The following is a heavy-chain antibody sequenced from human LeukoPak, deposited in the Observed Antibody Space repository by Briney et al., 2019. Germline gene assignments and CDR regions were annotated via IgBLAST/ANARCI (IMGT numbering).Heavy chain of an antibody. Sequence: ASVKVSCKASGYTFTIYGISWGRQAPGQGLEWMGWISAYNGNTNYAQKLQGRVTMTTDTSTSTAYMELRSLRADDTAVYYCARDGADSSGYYPYYFDYWGQGTLVTVSS. CDR3: ARDGADSSGYYPYYFDY. D-gene: IGHD3-22*01. V-gene: IGHV1-18*01. CDR1: GYTFTIYG. CDR2: ISAYNGNT. J-gene: IGHJ4*02.